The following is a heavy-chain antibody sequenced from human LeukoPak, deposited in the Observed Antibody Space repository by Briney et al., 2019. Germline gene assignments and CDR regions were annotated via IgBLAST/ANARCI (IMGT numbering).Heavy chain of an antibody. CDR3: VGDSIISVGGFDF. Sequence: GGSLRLSCAASGFTFSNFYMSWIRQAPGKGLEWVSYISSNGSKIHYVDSVRGRFTISRDNAENSLYLHMSSLRADDTAVYYCVGDSIISVGGFDFWGQGTQVTVSS. D-gene: IGHD2-15*01. CDR2: ISSNGSKI. V-gene: IGHV3-11*01. J-gene: IGHJ5*01. CDR1: GFTFSNFY.